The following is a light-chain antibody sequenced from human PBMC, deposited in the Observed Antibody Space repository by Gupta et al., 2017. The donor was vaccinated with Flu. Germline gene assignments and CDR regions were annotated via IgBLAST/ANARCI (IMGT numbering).Light chain of an antibody. J-gene: IGLJ3*02. CDR2: KEM. Sequence: PGKTAESTCSGEVGSDDYVYWDRQSPAQSPMLVLHKEMSSAAGVPGRISGSNAGTTVTLTINDVQAEDEAVYYCHAAANNDSWVFGGGTKLTVL. CDR3: HAAANNDSWV. V-gene: IGLV3-25*03. CDR1: VGSDDY.